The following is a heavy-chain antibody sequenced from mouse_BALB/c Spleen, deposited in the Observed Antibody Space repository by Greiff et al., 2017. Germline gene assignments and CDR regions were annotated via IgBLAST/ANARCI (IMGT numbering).Heavy chain of an antibody. CDR3: ARIARGKNYDYDPYYAMDY. D-gene: IGHD2-4*01. V-gene: IGHV8-8*01. Sequence: QVTLKVSGPGILQPSQTLSLTCSFSGFSLSTSGMSVGWIRQPSGKGLEWLAHIWWNDDKYYNPALKSRLTISKDTSNNQVFLKIASVVTADTATYYCARIARGKNYDYDPYYAMDYWGQGTSVTVSS. CDR2: IWWNDDK. CDR1: GFSLSTSGMS. J-gene: IGHJ4*01.